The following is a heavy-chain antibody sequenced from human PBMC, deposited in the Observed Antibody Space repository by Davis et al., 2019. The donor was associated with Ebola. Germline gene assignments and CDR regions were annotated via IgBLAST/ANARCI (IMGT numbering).Heavy chain of an antibody. CDR1: GFTFDDYA. J-gene: IGHJ4*02. CDR3: AKDIGKQQLVGPGY. D-gene: IGHD6-13*01. Sequence: PGGSLRLSCAASGFTFDDYAMHWVRQAPGKGLEWVSLITWDGGSTYYADSVKGRFTISRDSSKNSLYLQMNSLRAEDTAFYYCAKDIGKQQLVGPGYWGQGTLVTVSS. CDR2: ITWDGGST. V-gene: IGHV3-43D*03.